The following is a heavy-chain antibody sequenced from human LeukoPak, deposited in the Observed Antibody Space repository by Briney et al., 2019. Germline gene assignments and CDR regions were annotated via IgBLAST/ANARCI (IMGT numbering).Heavy chain of an antibody. D-gene: IGHD2-2*02. J-gene: IGHJ5*02. CDR2: IYTSGST. V-gene: IGHV4-4*09. Sequence: SETLSLTCTVSGGSISSYYWSWIRQPPGKGLEWIGYIYTSGSTNYNPSLKSRVTISVDTSKNQFSLKLSSVTAANTAVYYCARHEGYCSSTSCYSNWFDPWGQGTLVTVSS. CDR1: GGSISSYY. CDR3: ARHEGYCSSTSCYSNWFDP.